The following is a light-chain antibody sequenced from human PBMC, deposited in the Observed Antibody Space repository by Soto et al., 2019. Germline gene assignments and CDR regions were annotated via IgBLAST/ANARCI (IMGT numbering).Light chain of an antibody. CDR3: CSYTSSSIRV. CDR2: EVR. Sequence: QSVLPHPASVSWSPGQSITISCTGTSSDVGGYNHVSWYQQHPGKAPKLIIYEVRNRPSGVSNRLSGSKSGNTASLTISGLQADDEADYYCCSYTSSSIRVFGGGTKVNVL. CDR1: SSDVGGYNH. J-gene: IGLJ3*02. V-gene: IGLV2-14*01.